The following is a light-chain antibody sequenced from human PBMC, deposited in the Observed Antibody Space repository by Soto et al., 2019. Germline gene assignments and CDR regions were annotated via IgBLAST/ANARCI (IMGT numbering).Light chain of an antibody. Sequence: EIVMTQSPGTLSVSPGEKATLSCRASQSVSSNLAWYQHKPGQAPRLVIYGTSTRATGIPARFSGSGSGTEFTLTISSLQSEDFAVYYCQQYNNWPPWTFGQGTKVEIK. CDR1: QSVSSN. J-gene: IGKJ1*01. V-gene: IGKV3-15*01. CDR2: GTS. CDR3: QQYNNWPPWT.